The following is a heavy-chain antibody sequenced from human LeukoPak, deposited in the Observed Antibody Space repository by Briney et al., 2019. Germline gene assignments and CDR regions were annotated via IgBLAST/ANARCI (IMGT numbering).Heavy chain of an antibody. CDR1: GYSFTSYW. V-gene: IGHV5-51*01. CDR3: ATSPYDLGLYDY. J-gene: IGHJ4*02. Sequence: GESLQISCKGSGYSFTSYWIGWVRQVPGKGLEWMGIIYPGDSDTRYSPSFQGQVTISADKSISTAYLQWGSLKASDTAMYYCATSPYDLGLYDYWGQGTLVTVSS. CDR2: IYPGDSDT. D-gene: IGHD3-3*01.